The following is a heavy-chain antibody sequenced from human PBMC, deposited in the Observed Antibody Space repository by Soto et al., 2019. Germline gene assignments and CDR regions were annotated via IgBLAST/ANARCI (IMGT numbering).Heavy chain of an antibody. CDR3: ARVYCSGGSCLNNWFDP. Sequence: SETLSLTCTVSGYSISSDGYYWSWIRQHPGKGLEWIGYIHYIGNTYYNPSLKSRVTISLYRSKNQFSLNLSSVTAADTAVYYCARVYCSGGSCLNNWFDPWGQGTLVTVSS. D-gene: IGHD2-15*01. J-gene: IGHJ5*02. CDR1: GYSISSDGYY. CDR2: IHYIGNT. V-gene: IGHV4-31*03.